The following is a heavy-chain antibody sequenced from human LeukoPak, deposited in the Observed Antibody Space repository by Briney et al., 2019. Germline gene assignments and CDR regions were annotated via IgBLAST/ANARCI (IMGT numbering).Heavy chain of an antibody. CDR3: AKAGCSSTSCYGD. V-gene: IGHV3-23*01. J-gene: IGHJ4*02. CDR2: ISGSGGST. D-gene: IGHD2-2*01. Sequence: GGSLRLSCAASGFSFSVYVMSWVRQAPGKGLEWVSAISGSGGSTYYADSVKGRFTISRDNSKNTLYLQMNSLRAEDTAVYYCAKAGCSSTSCYGDWGQGTLVTVSS. CDR1: GFSFSVYV.